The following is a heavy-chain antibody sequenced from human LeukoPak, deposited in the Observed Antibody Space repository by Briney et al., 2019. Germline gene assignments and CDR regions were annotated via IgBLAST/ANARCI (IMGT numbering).Heavy chain of an antibody. CDR1: GFTFSSYA. V-gene: IGHV3-23*01. Sequence: SGGSLRLSCAASGFTFSSYAMSWVRQAPGKGLEWVSAISGSGGSTYYADSVKGRFTISGDNSKNTLYLQMNSLRAEDTAVYYCAKIYIGDYGDYYFDYWGQGTLVTVSS. J-gene: IGHJ4*02. CDR3: AKIYIGDYGDYYFDY. D-gene: IGHD4-17*01. CDR2: ISGSGGST.